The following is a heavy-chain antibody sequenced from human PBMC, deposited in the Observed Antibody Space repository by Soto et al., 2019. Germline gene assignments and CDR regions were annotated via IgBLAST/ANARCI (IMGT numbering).Heavy chain of an antibody. CDR1: GGSISSYY. Sequence: SETLSLTCTVSGGSISSYYWSWIRQPPGKGLEWIGYIYYSGSTNYNPSLKSRVTISVDTSKNQFSLKLSSVTAADTAVYYCAREVDYYYGMDVWGQGTTGTVS. CDR2: IYYSGST. J-gene: IGHJ6*02. CDR3: AREVDYYYGMDV. V-gene: IGHV4-59*01.